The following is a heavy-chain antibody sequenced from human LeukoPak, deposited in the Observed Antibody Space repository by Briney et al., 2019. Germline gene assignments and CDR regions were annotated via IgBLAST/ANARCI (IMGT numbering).Heavy chain of an antibody. D-gene: IGHD3-22*01. CDR2: MSGGGGST. V-gene: IGHV3-23*01. CDR1: GFTFSSYV. J-gene: IGHJ3*02. CDR3: ARDLDSSQI. Sequence: GGSLRLSCAVSGFTFSSYVITWVRQAPGHGMEWVSVMSGGGGSTYYANSEKGRGTISRDNAKNTLYLQMNSLRAEDTAVYYCARDLDSSQIWGQGTMVIVSS.